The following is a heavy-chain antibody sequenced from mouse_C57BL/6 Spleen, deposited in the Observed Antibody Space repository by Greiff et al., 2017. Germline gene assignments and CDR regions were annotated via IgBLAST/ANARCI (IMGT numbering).Heavy chain of an antibody. D-gene: IGHD2-1*01. J-gene: IGHJ2*01. CDR2: INPNNGGT. CDR1: GYTFTDYY. Sequence: EVQLQQPGPELVKPGASVKISCKASGYTFTDYYMNWVKQSHGKSLEWIGDINPNNGGTSYNQKFKGKATLTVDKSSSTAYMELRSLTSEDSAVYYCEGIYYGNYGLFDYWGQGTTLTVSS. V-gene: IGHV1-26*01. CDR3: EGIYYGNYGLFDY.